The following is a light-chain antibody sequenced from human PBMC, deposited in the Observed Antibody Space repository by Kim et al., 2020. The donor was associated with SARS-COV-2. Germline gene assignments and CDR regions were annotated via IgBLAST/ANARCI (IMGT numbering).Light chain of an antibody. Sequence: ASVGDSVTITCRASQTINNYLNWYQQKPGKAPKLLIYTTSNLQSGVPSRFSGSGSGTDFTLTISSLQPEDFASYFCQQGYSTLVTFGGGTKLEI. V-gene: IGKV1-39*01. CDR3: QQGYSTLVT. J-gene: IGKJ4*01. CDR2: TTS. CDR1: QTINNY.